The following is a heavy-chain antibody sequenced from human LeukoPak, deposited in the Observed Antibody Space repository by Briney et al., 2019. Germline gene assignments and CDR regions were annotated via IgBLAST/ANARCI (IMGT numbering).Heavy chain of an antibody. Sequence: PSETLSLTCAVYGGSFSGYYWSWIRQPPRKGLEWIGEINHSGSTNYNPSLKSRVTISVDTSKNQFSLKLSSVTAADTAVYYCARCYYGSGSYWGYYYYMDVWGKGTTVTISS. CDR1: GGSFSGYY. CDR3: ARCYYGSGSYWGYYYYMDV. CDR2: INHSGST. V-gene: IGHV4-34*01. D-gene: IGHD3-10*01. J-gene: IGHJ6*03.